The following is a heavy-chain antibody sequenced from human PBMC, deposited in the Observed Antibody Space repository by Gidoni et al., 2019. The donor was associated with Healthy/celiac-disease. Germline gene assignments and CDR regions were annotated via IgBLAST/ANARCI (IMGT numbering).Heavy chain of an antibody. CDR2: INHSGST. J-gene: IGHJ4*02. CDR1: VGSFSGYY. CDR3: ARSGRAAAPFDY. D-gene: IGHD6-13*01. Sequence: QVQLQQWGAGLLKPSETLSLTCAVSVGSFSGYYWSWIRQLPGKGLEWSGEINHSGSTNYNPSLKSRVTISVDTSKNQFSLKLSSVTAADTAVYYCARSGRAAAPFDYWGQGTLVTVSS. V-gene: IGHV4-34*01.